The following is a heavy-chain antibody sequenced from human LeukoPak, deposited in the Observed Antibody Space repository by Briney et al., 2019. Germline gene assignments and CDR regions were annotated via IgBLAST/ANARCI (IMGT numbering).Heavy chain of an antibody. J-gene: IGHJ4*02. CDR1: GFTFSSHG. D-gene: IGHD1-26*01. V-gene: IGHV3-23*01. CDR2: ISGSGGRT. CDR3: AKEYSGSFSPFPSYFDY. Sequence: GGTLRLSCAASGFTFSSHGMNWVRQAPGKGLEWVSDISGSGGRTYYADSVKGRFTISRDNSKNTLYLQMNSLRAEDTAIYYCAKEYSGSFSPFPSYFDYWGQGTLVTVSS.